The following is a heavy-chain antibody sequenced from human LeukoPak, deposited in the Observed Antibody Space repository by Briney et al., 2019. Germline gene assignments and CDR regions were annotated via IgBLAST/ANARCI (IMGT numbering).Heavy chain of an antibody. Sequence: GRSLRLSCAASGFTFSSYAMHWVRQAPGKGLEWVSAISGSGGSTYYADSVKGRFTISRDNSKNTLYLQMNSLRAEDTAVYYCAKAVVPAAMEEDYWGQGTLVTVSS. CDR1: GFTFSSYA. V-gene: IGHV3-23*01. D-gene: IGHD2-2*01. CDR3: AKAVVPAAMEEDY. CDR2: ISGSGGST. J-gene: IGHJ4*02.